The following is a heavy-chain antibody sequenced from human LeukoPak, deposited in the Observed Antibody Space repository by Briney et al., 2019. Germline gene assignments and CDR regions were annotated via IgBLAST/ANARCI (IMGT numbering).Heavy chain of an antibody. Sequence: GGSLRLSCVASGFTFNNYWMTWVRQAPGKGLERVSVISASGGNTYYADSVKGRFTISRDNSKNTLYLQMNSLRAEDTAVYYCARDKGRCSGGSCYSGTIRYNWFDPWGQGTLVTVSS. CDR2: ISASGGNT. CDR1: GFTFNNYW. V-gene: IGHV3-23*01. D-gene: IGHD2-15*01. J-gene: IGHJ5*02. CDR3: ARDKGRCSGGSCYSGTIRYNWFDP.